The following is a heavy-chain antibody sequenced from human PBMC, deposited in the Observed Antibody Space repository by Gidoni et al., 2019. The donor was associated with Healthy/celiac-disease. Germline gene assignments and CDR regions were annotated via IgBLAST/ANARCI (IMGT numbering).Heavy chain of an antibody. J-gene: IGHJ6*02. CDR1: GFTFSSYG. V-gene: IGHV3-30*18. Sequence: QVQLVESGGGVVQPGRSLRLSCAASGFTFSSYGMHWVRQAPGKGLEWVAVISYDGSNKYYADSVKGRFTISRDNSKNTLYLQMNSLRAEDTAVYYCANSSPYYDILTGYYGYYYGMDVWGQGTTVTVSS. CDR2: ISYDGSNK. CDR3: ANSSPYYDILTGYYGYYYGMDV. D-gene: IGHD3-9*01.